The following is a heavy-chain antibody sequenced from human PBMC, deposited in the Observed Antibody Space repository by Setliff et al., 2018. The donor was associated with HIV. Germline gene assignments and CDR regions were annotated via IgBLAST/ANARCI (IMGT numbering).Heavy chain of an antibody. D-gene: IGHD3-10*01. CDR1: GFILSNYW. V-gene: IGHV3-7*03. Sequence: GSLRLSCAASGFILSNYWMSWVRQAPGKGLEWVANIKEDGSEKNYVNSVKGRFTISRDNAKNSLYLQLNSLRVDDTALYYCARTSAGGQENDYWGQGTLVTV. CDR3: ARTSAGGQENDY. CDR2: IKEDGSEK. J-gene: IGHJ4*02.